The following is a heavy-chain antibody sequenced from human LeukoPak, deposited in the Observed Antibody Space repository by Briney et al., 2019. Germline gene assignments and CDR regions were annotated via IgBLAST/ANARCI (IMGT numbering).Heavy chain of an antibody. CDR2: INHSRST. D-gene: IGHD1-26*01. Sequence: SETLSLTRAVYGGSFSGYYWSWIRQPPGKGLECIGKINHSRSTNYNPSLKSRVTISVDTSKNQFSLKLSSVTAADTAVYYCAREAGATTTYYFDYWGQGTLVTVSS. CDR3: AREAGATTTYYFDY. CDR1: GGSFSGYY. V-gene: IGHV4-34*01. J-gene: IGHJ4*02.